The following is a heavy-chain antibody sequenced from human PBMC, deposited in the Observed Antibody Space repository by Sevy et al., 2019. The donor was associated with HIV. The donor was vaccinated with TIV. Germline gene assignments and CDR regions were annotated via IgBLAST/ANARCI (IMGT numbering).Heavy chain of an antibody. J-gene: IGHJ4*02. V-gene: IGHV1-8*01. D-gene: IGHD6-13*01. CDR1: GYTFTSYD. CDR2: MNPNSGNT. CDR3: ARGRKYSSSWYEGGDY. Sequence: ASVKVSCKASGYTFTSYDINWVRQATGQGLEWMGWMNPNSGNTGYAQKFQGRVTMTRNTSISTAYMELSSLRSEDTAMYYCARGRKYSSSWYEGGDYWGQGTLVTVSS.